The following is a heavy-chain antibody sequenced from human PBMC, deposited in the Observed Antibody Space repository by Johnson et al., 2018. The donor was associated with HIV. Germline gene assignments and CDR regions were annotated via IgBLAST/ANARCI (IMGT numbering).Heavy chain of an antibody. CDR2: ISYDGSNK. J-gene: IGHJ3*02. CDR3: ARDVDYYDSSEEGAFDI. V-gene: IGHV3-30*19. D-gene: IGHD3-22*01. Sequence: QEQLVESGGGVVQPGKSLRLSCAASGFTFSSYGMHWVRQAPGRGLEWVAVISYDGSNKYYADSVKGRFTISRDNSKNTLYLQMTSMIAEDTAVYYCARDVDYYDSSEEGAFDIWGQGTLVTVSS. CDR1: GFTFSSYG.